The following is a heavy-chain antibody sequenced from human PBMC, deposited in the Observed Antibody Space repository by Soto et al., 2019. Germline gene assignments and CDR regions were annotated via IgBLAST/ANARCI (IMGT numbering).Heavy chain of an antibody. CDR2: INGDGSRT. V-gene: IGHV3-74*01. CDR1: GFTFSSYW. Sequence: EVQLVESGGGLVQPRGSLRLSCAASGFTFSSYWMHWVRQAPGKGLVWVSRINGDGSRTSYADSVKGQFTISRDNARNTLYLQMISLGAEDTAVYYCARGAGGAYYVDYWGQGTLVTVSS. D-gene: IGHD2-21*01. J-gene: IGHJ4*02. CDR3: ARGAGGAYYVDY.